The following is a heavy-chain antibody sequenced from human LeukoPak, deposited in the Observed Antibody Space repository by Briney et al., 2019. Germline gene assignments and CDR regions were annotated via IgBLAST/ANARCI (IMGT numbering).Heavy chain of an antibody. V-gene: IGHV3-11*01. D-gene: IGHD2-21*02. CDR3: ARQYCGGDCLYYYYGMDV. CDR1: RFAFCDFY. CDR2: ISSRGSTI. J-gene: IGHJ6*02. Sequence: GRCLRLSCAVSRFAFCDFYMSWVRQAPRKGLGWVSCISSRGSTIYDADTVKGPYTISRDKAKNSLYLQMTSLRAEDTAVYYCARQYCGGDCLYYYYGMDVWGQGTTVTVSS.